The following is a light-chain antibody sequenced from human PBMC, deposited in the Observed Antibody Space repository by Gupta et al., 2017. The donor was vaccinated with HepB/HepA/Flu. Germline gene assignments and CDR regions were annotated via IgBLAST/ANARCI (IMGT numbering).Light chain of an antibody. CDR1: QSVSSSY. CDR3: QQYGSSPWT. J-gene: IGKJ1*01. Sequence: QSPGTLSLSPGERATLSCRASQSVSSSYLAWYQQKPGQAPRLLIYGASSRATGIPDRFSGSGSGTDFTLTISRLEPEDFAGYYCQQYGSSPWTFGQGTKVEIK. CDR2: GAS. V-gene: IGKV3-20*01.